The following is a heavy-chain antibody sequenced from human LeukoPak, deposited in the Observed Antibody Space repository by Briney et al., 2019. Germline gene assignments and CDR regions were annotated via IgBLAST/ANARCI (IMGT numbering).Heavy chain of an antibody. Sequence: PGGSLRLSCAASGFTFSDYYMSWIRQAPGKGLEWVSSMSTTGSAIYYADSVKGRFTISRDNAKNLLYLRMNSLRAEDTAMYYCARVTYGDLGDYWGQGTLITVSS. CDR1: GFTFSDYY. CDR3: ARVTYGDLGDY. J-gene: IGHJ4*02. V-gene: IGHV3-11*01. D-gene: IGHD4-17*01. CDR2: MSTTGSAI.